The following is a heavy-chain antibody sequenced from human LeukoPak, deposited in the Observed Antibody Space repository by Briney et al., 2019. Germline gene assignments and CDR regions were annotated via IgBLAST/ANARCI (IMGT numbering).Heavy chain of an antibody. Sequence: GGSLRLSCAASGFTFSGSAMHWVRQASGKGLEWVGRIRSKANSYATAYAASVKGRFTISRDDSKNTAYLQMNSLKTEDTAVYYCIAYCGGDCYSGWGQGTLVTVSS. J-gene: IGHJ4*02. CDR1: GFTFSGSA. D-gene: IGHD2-21*02. V-gene: IGHV3-73*01. CDR2: IRSKANSYAT. CDR3: IAYCGGDCYSG.